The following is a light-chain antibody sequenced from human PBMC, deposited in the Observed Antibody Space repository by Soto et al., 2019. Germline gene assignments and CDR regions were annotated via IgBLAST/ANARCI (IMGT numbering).Light chain of an antibody. CDR1: QSVSNN. CDR3: QLRNSWPTT. Sequence: EIVFTQSPATLSLSPGERATLSCRASQSVSNNLAWYQQKPGQAPRLLIYDASNRASGIPARFSGSGSGTDFTLTISSLESEDFAVYFCQLRNSWPTTFGPGTKVDVK. V-gene: IGKV3-11*01. CDR2: DAS. J-gene: IGKJ3*01.